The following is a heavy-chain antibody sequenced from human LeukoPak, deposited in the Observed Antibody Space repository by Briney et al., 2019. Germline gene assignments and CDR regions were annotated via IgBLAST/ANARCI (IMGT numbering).Heavy chain of an antibody. D-gene: IGHD3-3*01. V-gene: IGHV3-7*01. CDR2: IKQDGSEK. J-gene: IGHJ6*03. CDR1: GFTFSSYA. Sequence: GGSLRLSCAASGFTFSSYAMSWVRQAPGKGLEWVANIKQDGSEKYYVDSVKGRFTISRDNAKNSLYLQMNSLRAEDTAVYYCARRPYYDFWSGTYYYYMDVWGKGTTVTVSS. CDR3: ARRPYYDFWSGTYYYYMDV.